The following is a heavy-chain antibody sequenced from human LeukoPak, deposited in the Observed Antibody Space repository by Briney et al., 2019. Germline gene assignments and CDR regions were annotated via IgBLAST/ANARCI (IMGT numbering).Heavy chain of an antibody. V-gene: IGHV1-3*01. CDR2: INAGNGNT. D-gene: IGHD3-10*01. Sequence: GASVKVSCKASGYTFTSYAMHWVRQAPGQRLEWMGWINAGNGNTKYSQKFQGRVTITRDTSASTAYMELSSLRSEDTAVYYCARRPLVKGSGSHAFDIWGQGTMVTVSS. J-gene: IGHJ3*02. CDR3: ARRPLVKGSGSHAFDI. CDR1: GYTFTSYA.